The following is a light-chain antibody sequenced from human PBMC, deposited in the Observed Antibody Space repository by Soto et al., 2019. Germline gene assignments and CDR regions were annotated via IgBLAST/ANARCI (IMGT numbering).Light chain of an antibody. CDR3: QQYGGSRWT. CDR1: QSVSSTY. CDR2: GAS. Sequence: EIVLTQSPGTLSLSPGERANLSCRASQSVSSTYLAWYQQKPGQAPRLLIYGASNRATGIPDRFSGSGSGRDFTLTIRRLEPEDFAVYYCQQYGGSRWTFGQGTRVDI. J-gene: IGKJ1*01. V-gene: IGKV3-20*01.